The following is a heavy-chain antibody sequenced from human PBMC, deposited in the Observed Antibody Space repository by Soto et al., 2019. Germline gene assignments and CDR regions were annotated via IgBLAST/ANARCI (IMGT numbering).Heavy chain of an antibody. CDR1: GFTFSCYG. D-gene: IGHD3-10*01. J-gene: IGHJ4*02. V-gene: IGHV3-23*01. CDR2: ISGSGGST. CDR3: ADRNDYGSGSYFPFDH. Sequence: GGSLRLSCAASGFTFSCYGMSWVRQAPGKGLEWVSSISGSGGSTYYADSVKGRFTISRDNSKNTLYLQMSSLRAEDTAVYYCADRNDYGSGSYFPFDHWGQGTLVTVA.